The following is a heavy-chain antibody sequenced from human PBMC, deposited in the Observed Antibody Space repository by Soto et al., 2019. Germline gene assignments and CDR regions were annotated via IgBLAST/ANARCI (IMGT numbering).Heavy chain of an antibody. CDR2: IIPIFGTA. CDR3: ARELPRPPASITMIEDYYYYGMDV. J-gene: IGHJ6*02. Sequence: QVQLVQSGAEVKKPGSSVKVSCKASGGTFSSYAISWVRQAPGQGLEWMGGIIPIFGTANYAQKFQGRVTITADKSTSTAYMELSSLRSEDTAVYYCARELPRPPASITMIEDYYYYGMDVWGQGTTVTVSS. D-gene: IGHD3-22*01. CDR1: GGTFSSYA. V-gene: IGHV1-69*06.